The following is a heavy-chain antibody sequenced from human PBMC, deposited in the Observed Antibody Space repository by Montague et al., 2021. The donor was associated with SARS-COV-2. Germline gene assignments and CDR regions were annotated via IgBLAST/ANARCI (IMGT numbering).Heavy chain of an antibody. CDR3: ARDQGHNRWIYDY. CDR2: ISYSGST. CDR1: GFSLSTSGMC. V-gene: IGHV4-61*08. J-gene: IGHJ4*02. Sequence: LVKPTQTLTLTCTFSGFSLSTSGMCVSWIRQPPGKALEWIGYISYSGSTNYNPSLKSRVTISMDTSENQFSLKLTSVTAADTAVYYCARDQGHNRWIYDYWGQGTLVTVSS. D-gene: IGHD1-14*01.